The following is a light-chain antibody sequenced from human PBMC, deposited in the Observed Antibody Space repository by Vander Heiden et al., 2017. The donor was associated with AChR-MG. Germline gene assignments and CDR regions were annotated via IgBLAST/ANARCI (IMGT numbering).Light chain of an antibody. CDR2: AAS. J-gene: IGKJ4*01. Sequence: DLQMTTSPSSLSASVGDRVTITCRASQSISSYLNWYQQKPGKAPKLLIYAASSLQSGVPSRFSGSGSGTDFTLTISSLQPEDFATYYCQQSYSTPLTFGGGTKVEIK. CDR3: QQSYSTPLT. CDR1: QSISSY. V-gene: IGKV1-39*01.